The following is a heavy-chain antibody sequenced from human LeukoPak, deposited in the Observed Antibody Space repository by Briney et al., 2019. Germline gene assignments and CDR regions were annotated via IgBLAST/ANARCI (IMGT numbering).Heavy chain of an antibody. Sequence: GGSLRLSCAASGFTFSSYGMHWVRQAPGKGLEWVAVISYDGSNKYYADSVKGRFTISRDNSKNTLYLHMNSLRAEDTAVYYCAKAVRTYYDFWSGYCGYWGQGTLVTVSS. D-gene: IGHD3-3*01. CDR2: ISYDGSNK. CDR3: AKAVRTYYDFWSGYCGY. V-gene: IGHV3-30*18. J-gene: IGHJ4*02. CDR1: GFTFSSYG.